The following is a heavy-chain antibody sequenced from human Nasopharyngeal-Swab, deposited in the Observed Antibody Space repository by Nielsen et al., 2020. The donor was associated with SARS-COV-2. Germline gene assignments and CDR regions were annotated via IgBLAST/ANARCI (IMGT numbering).Heavy chain of an antibody. D-gene: IGHD3-10*01. V-gene: IGHV3-30*18. Sequence: WIRQPPGKGLEWVAVISYDGSNKYYADSVKGRFTISRDNSKNTLYLQMNSLRAEDTAVYYCAKDPYYYGSGSYWNYFDCWGQGTLVTVSS. CDR2: ISYDGSNK. J-gene: IGHJ4*02. CDR3: AKDPYYYGSGSYWNYFDC.